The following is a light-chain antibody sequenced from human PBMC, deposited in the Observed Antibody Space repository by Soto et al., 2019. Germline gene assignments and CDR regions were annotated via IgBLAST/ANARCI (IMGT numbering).Light chain of an antibody. CDR2: AAS. CDR3: QQANSFPFT. CDR1: QGISSW. V-gene: IGKV1-12*02. J-gene: IGKJ5*01. Sequence: DIQMTQSPSSVSASVGDRVTITCRASQGISSWLAWYQQKPGKAPKLLIYAASSLQSGVPSRFSGIGSGTDFTLTISSLQPEDFSTCQQANSFPFTFGQGTRLEIK.